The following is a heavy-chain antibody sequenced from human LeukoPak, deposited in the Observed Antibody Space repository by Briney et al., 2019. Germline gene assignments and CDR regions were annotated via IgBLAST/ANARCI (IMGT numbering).Heavy chain of an antibody. D-gene: IGHD3-16*01. J-gene: IGHJ4*02. V-gene: IGHV3-23*01. CDR3: ANLRRGGSIKSPIDY. Sequence: PGGSLRLSCAASGFTFSSDAMHWVRQAPGKGLEWVSAISGSGGSTYYADSVKGRFTISRDNSKNTLYLQMNSLRAEDTAVYYCANLRRGGSIKSPIDYWGQGTLVTVSS. CDR1: GFTFSSDA. CDR2: ISGSGGST.